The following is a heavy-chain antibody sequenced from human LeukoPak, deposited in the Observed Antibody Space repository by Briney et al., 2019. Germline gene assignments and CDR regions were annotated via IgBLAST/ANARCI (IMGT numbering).Heavy chain of an antibody. Sequence: ASVKVSCKASGYTFTSYDINWVRQATGQGLEWMGWMNPNSGNTVYGLKFQGRVTITRNTSISTAYMELSSLRSEDTAVYYCARGFSTRYDFWSGYDAFDIWGQGTMVTVSS. V-gene: IGHV1-8*03. D-gene: IGHD3-3*01. J-gene: IGHJ3*02. CDR3: ARGFSTRYDFWSGYDAFDI. CDR2: MNPNSGNT. CDR1: GYTFTSYD.